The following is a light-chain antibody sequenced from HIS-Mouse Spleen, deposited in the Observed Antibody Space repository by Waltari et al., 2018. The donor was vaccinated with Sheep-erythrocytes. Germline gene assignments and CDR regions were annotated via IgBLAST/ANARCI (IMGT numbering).Light chain of an antibody. V-gene: IGLV2-11*01. Sequence: QSALTQPRSVSGSPGQSVTISCTGTSSDVGGYNYVSWYQQHPGKAPKLMIYDVSKRLSGVPDRFSGSKSGNTASLNISGLQAEDEADYYCCSYAGSYNHVFATGTKVTVL. CDR2: DVS. CDR3: CSYAGSYNHV. CDR1: SSDVGGYNY. J-gene: IGLJ1*01.